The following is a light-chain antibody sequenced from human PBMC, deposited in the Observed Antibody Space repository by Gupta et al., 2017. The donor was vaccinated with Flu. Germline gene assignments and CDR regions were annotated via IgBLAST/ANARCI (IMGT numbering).Light chain of an antibody. CDR2: GAS. V-gene: IGKV1-17*01. Sequence: PSSLSLSAGVRGTIIRRSSHGIRTALGWYQQKPGKAPKRLIYGASSRETGVPSRFSGSGSGTHFTLTISSLQPEDFASYYCRQHNSYPGTFGQGTKLEIK. CDR3: RQHNSYPGT. CDR1: HGIRTA. J-gene: IGKJ2*02.